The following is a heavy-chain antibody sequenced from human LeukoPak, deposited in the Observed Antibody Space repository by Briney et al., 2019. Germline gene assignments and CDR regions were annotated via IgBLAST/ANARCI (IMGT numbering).Heavy chain of an antibody. D-gene: IGHD2-21*02. Sequence: KPGGSLRLSCAASGFTFSNAWMSWVRQAPGKGLEWVGRIKSKTDGGTTDYAAPVKGRFTISRDDSKNTLYLQMNSLKTEDTAVYYCTTAPDCGGDCYFRMGPDFDYWGQGTLVTVSS. CDR1: GFTFSNAW. CDR2: IKSKTDGGTT. V-gene: IGHV3-15*01. CDR3: TTAPDCGGDCYFRMGPDFDY. J-gene: IGHJ4*02.